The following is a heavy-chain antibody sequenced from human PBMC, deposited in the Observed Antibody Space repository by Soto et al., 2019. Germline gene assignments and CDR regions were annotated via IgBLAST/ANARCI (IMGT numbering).Heavy chain of an antibody. J-gene: IGHJ4*02. Sequence: EVQLVESGGGLVQPGRSLRLPCAASGFTFSSYAMSWVRQAPGEGLEWLAGITFRGDNTYYADSVKGRFTLSRDNSRNRLDLQMNSLKVEDTALYYCAKLGTMGVFDNWGQGTLLTVSS. D-gene: IGHD1-1*01. CDR1: GFTFSSYA. V-gene: IGHV3-23*04. CDR3: AKLGTMGVFDN. CDR2: ITFRGDNT.